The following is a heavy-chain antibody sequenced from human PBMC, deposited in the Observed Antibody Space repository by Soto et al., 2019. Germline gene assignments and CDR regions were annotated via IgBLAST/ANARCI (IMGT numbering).Heavy chain of an antibody. CDR3: VRRIVGTTNWFDS. V-gene: IGHV3-64D*08. CDR2: ISSNGGRT. CDR1: GFTFSNYA. J-gene: IGHJ5*01. Sequence: GGTLRLSCTASGFTFSNYAMHWVRQPPGKGLEYVSAISSNGGRTYYADSVKGRFTISRGNSKNSLYLQMSSLRVEDTAVYYCVRRIVGTTNWFDSSGQGTLVTVSS. D-gene: IGHD1-26*01.